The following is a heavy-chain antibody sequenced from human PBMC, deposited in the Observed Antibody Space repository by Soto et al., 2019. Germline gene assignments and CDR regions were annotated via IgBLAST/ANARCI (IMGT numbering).Heavy chain of an antibody. V-gene: IGHV3-53*01. CDR3: ATGIAAAGTRERLDY. CDR1: GFTVSSNY. CDR2: IYSGGST. D-gene: IGHD6-13*01. J-gene: IGHJ4*02. Sequence: GGSLRLSCAASGFTVSSNYMSWVRQAPGKGLEWVSVIYSGGSTYYADSVKGRFTISRDNSKNTLYLQMNSLRAEDTAVYYCATGIAAAGTRERLDYWGQGTLVTVSS.